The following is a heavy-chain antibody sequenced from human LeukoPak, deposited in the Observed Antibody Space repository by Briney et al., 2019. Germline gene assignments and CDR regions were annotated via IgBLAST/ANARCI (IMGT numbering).Heavy chain of an antibody. J-gene: IGHJ4*02. CDR1: GFTFSSYS. Sequence: PGGSLRLSCAASGFTFSSYSMNWVRQAPGKGLEWVSSISSSSSYIYYADSVKGRFTISRDTAKNSLYLQMNSLRAEDTAVYYCASGSSYDFWSGYYRFRYWGQGTLVTVSS. CDR2: ISSSSSYI. D-gene: IGHD3-3*01. V-gene: IGHV3-21*01. CDR3: ASGSSYDFWSGYYRFRY.